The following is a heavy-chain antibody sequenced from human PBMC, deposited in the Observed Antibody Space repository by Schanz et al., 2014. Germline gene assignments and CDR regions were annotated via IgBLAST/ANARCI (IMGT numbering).Heavy chain of an antibody. J-gene: IGHJ4*02. D-gene: IGHD2-8*02. Sequence: ERLVESGGGVVQPGRSLRLSCAASGFTFSSYGMHWVRQAPGKGLEWVSAISGSGGSTYYADSVKGRFTISRDNSKNTLYLQMNSLRAEDTAVYYCAKTLFPGGTQTFGNWGRGTLVTVSS. CDR1: GFTFSSYG. CDR3: AKTLFPGGTQTFGN. V-gene: IGHV3-23*04. CDR2: ISGSGGST.